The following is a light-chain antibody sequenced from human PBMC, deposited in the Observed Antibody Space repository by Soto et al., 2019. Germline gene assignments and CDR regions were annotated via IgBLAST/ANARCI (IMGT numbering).Light chain of an antibody. CDR1: SSDVGGYNY. Sequence: QSALTQPASVSGSPGQSITISCTGTSSDVGGYNYVSWYQQHPGKAPKLLIYEVSNRPSGVFNRFSGSKSGNTASLTISGPQAEDEDDYYCTSYTRSSTWVFGGGTKLTVL. CDR3: TSYTRSSTWV. V-gene: IGLV2-14*01. CDR2: EVS. J-gene: IGLJ3*02.